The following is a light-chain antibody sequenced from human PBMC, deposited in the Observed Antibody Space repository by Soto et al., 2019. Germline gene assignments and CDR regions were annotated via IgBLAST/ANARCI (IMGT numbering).Light chain of an antibody. Sequence: EIVMTQSPATLSVSPGERATLSCRASQSVSSNLAWYQQKPGQAPRLLIYGASTRATGIPARFSGSGSGTDFPLTISRLQSEDFAVYYCQQYNNWPWTFGQGTKVEIK. CDR2: GAS. CDR3: QQYNNWPWT. V-gene: IGKV3-15*01. CDR1: QSVSSN. J-gene: IGKJ1*01.